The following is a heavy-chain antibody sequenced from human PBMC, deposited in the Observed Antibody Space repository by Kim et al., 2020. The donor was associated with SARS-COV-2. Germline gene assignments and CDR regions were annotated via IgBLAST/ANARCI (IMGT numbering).Heavy chain of an antibody. J-gene: IGHJ3*02. CDR3: ATDRGGLLRFLERLSPPHIFDI. CDR1: GYTLNELS. D-gene: IGHD3-3*01. Sequence: ASVKVSCKVSGYTLNELSMHWVRQAPGKGLEWMGGFDPEDLETIYAQKFQGRVTMTEDTSTDTAYMEVSSLRSEDTAVYYCATDRGGLLRFLERLSPPHIFDIWGQGTMVTVSS. CDR2: FDPEDLET. V-gene: IGHV1-24*01.